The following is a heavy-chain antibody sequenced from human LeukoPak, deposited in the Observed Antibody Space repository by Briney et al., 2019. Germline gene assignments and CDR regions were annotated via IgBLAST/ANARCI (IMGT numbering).Heavy chain of an antibody. CDR3: AKDPASGYCSGGSCYDSPFDS. Sequence: GGSLRLSCAASGFTFSTYAMTWVRQAPGKGLEWVSLITGSAGSTYYADSVKGRFTVSRDNSKNTLFLQMNSLRAEDTAVYYCAKDPASGYCSGGSCYDSPFDSWGQGTLVTVSS. CDR2: ITGSAGST. J-gene: IGHJ4*02. V-gene: IGHV3-23*01. D-gene: IGHD2-15*01. CDR1: GFTFSTYA.